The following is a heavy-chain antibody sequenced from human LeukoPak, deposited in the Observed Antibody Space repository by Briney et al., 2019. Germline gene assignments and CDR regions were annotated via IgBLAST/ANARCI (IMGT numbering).Heavy chain of an antibody. J-gene: IGHJ4*02. D-gene: IGHD6-19*01. Sequence: SETLSLTCAVYGGSFSGYYWSWIRQPPGRGLELVGYIYYSGSTNYNPSLKSRVTISVDTSKNEFSLKLSSVTAADTAVYYCARDGLAVAGTFDYWGQGTLVTVSS. CDR3: ARDGLAVAGTFDY. CDR1: GGSFSGYY. CDR2: IYYSGST. V-gene: IGHV4-59*01.